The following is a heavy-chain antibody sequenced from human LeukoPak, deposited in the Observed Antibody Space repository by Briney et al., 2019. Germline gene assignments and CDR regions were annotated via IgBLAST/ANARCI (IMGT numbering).Heavy chain of an antibody. J-gene: IGHJ4*02. CDR1: GFTFSSYS. CDR2: ISSSSSYI. D-gene: IGHD2-15*01. Sequence: GGSLRLSCAASGFTFSSYSMNWVRQAPGKGLEWVSSISSSSSYIYYADSVKGRFTISRDSAKNSLYLQMNSLRAEDTVVYYCARDELYCSGGSCYSSDYWGQGTLVTVSS. V-gene: IGHV3-21*01. CDR3: ARDELYCSGGSCYSSDY.